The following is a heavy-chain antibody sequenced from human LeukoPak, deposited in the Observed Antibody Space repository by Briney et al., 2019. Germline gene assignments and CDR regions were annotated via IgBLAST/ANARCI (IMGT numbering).Heavy chain of an antibody. Sequence: SETLSLTCTVSGGSISSSSYYWGWIRQSPGKGLEWIGSIYYSGSTYYKPSLKSRVTISVDTSKNQFSLKLSSVTAADTAVYYCARRGDYYDALFDYWGQGTLVTVSS. V-gene: IGHV4-39*01. CDR1: GGSISSSSYY. CDR2: IYYSGST. J-gene: IGHJ4*02. CDR3: ARRGDYYDALFDY. D-gene: IGHD3-22*01.